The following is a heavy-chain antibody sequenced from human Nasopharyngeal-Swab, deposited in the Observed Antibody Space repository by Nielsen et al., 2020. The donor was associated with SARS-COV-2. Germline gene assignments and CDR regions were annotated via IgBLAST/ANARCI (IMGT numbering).Heavy chain of an antibody. CDR3: AKDQGSYYDY. D-gene: IGHD1-26*01. Sequence: GGSLRLSCAASGFTFSSYAMSWVRQAPGKGLEWVSVIYSGGSSTYYVDSVKSRFTISRDNSKNTLYLQMNSLRAEDTAVYYCAKDQGSYYDYWGQGTLVTVSS. CDR1: GFTFSSYA. CDR2: IYSGGSST. V-gene: IGHV3-23*03. J-gene: IGHJ4*02.